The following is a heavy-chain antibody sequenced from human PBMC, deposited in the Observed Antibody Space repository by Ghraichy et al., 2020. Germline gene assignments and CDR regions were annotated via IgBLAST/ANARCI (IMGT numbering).Heavy chain of an antibody. CDR2: IKQDGSEI. CDR3: AGGPATVTLYNWFDP. Sequence: GESLNISCAASGFNFKNYWMSWARQGPGNGLEWVAYIKQDGSEIQYLDSVRGRFTISRDNARNTLFLQMNNLRDEDTAVYYCAGGPATVTLYNWFDPWGRGTLETVSS. V-gene: IGHV3-7*01. D-gene: IGHD4-17*01. J-gene: IGHJ5*02. CDR1: GFNFKNYW.